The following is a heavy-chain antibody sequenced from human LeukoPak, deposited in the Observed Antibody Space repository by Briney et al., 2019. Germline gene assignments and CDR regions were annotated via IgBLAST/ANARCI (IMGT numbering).Heavy chain of an antibody. Sequence: GRSLRLSCAASGFTFSSYGMHWVRQAPGKGLEWVAVISYDGSNKYYADSVKGRFTISRDNAKNSLYLQVNSLRAEDTAVYYCAFRPDYWGQGSLVTVSS. CDR3: AFRPDY. CDR2: ISYDGSNK. J-gene: IGHJ4*02. CDR1: GFTFSSYG. D-gene: IGHD3-10*01. V-gene: IGHV3-30*03.